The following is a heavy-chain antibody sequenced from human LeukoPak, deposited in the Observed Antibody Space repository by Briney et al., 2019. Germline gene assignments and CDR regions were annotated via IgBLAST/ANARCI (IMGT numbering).Heavy chain of an antibody. J-gene: IGHJ6*01. Sequence: TLSLTCTVSGVSISSGGYYWGWKRQPAGKGLEWIERIYASGSTNDNPSLKSRITISVNTSKNHFTLKWSSVTAAETAVYYCARTLVRGVVGRGYYYYGMDVWGQGTTVTVSS. CDR3: ARTLVRGVVGRGYYYYGMDV. CDR2: IYASGST. D-gene: IGHD3-10*01. CDR1: GVSISSGGYY. V-gene: IGHV4-61*02.